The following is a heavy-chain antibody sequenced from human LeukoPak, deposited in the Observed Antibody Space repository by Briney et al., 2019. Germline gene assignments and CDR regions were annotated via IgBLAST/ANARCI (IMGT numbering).Heavy chain of an antibody. CDR1: GFTFSSYS. CDR2: ISTSSSTI. V-gene: IGHV3-48*04. J-gene: IGHJ4*02. CDR3: AGYYYDSSGYYPVY. D-gene: IGHD3-22*01. Sequence: PGGSLRLSCAASGFTFSSYSMNWVRQAPGKGLEWVSYISTSSSTIYYADSVKGRFTISRDNAKNSLYLQMNSLRAEDTAVYYCAGYYYDSSGYYPVYLGQGTLVTVSS.